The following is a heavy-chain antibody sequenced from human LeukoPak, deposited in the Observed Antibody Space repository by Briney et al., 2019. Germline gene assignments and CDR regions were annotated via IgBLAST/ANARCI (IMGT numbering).Heavy chain of an antibody. D-gene: IGHD3-10*01. CDR1: GYTFTSYY. J-gene: IGHJ6*03. Sequence: ASVKVSCKASGYTFTSYYIHWVRQAPGQGLEWMGLINPSGGSTNYAQKFQGRVTMTRDTSTSTVYMELSSLRSEDTAVYYCAREYYGSGGMDVWGKGTTVTISS. CDR3: AREYYGSGGMDV. CDR2: INPSGGST. V-gene: IGHV1-46*01.